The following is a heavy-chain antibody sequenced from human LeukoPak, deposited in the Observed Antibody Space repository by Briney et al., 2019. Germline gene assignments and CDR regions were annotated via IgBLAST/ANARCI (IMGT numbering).Heavy chain of an antibody. CDR1: GGSISSSSYY. Sequence: SETLSLTRTVSGGSISSSSYYWGWIRQPPGKGLEWIGSIYYSGSTYYNPSLKSRVTISVDTTKNQFSLKLTSVTAADTAVYYCASSPSGYWWNFDCWGQGTLVTVSS. V-gene: IGHV4-39*01. CDR3: ASSPSGYWWNFDC. J-gene: IGHJ4*02. CDR2: IYYSGST. D-gene: IGHD3-22*01.